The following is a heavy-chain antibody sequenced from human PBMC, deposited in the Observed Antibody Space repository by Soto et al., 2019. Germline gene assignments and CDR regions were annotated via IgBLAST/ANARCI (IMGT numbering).Heavy chain of an antibody. V-gene: IGHV3-30*18. J-gene: IGHJ4*02. CDR2: ISYDGSNK. CDR3: AKDQVRVMVAAAFDY. D-gene: IGHD2-15*01. CDR1: GFTFSSYG. Sequence: GGSLGLSCAASGFTFSSYGMHWVRQAPGKGLEWVAVISYDGSNKYYADSVKGRFTISRDNSKNTLYLQMNSLRAEDTAVYYCAKDQVRVMVAAAFDYWGQGTLLTGSS.